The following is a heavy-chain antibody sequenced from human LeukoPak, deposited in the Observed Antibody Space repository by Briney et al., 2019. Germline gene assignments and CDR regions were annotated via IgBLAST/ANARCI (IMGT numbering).Heavy chain of an antibody. Sequence: PSETLSLTCAVYGVSFSGYYWSWIRQPPGKGLEWIGEINHSGSTNYNPSLKSRVTISVDTSKNQFSLKLSSVTAADTAVYYCARRPGRVFDYWGQGTLVTVSS. V-gene: IGHV4-34*01. J-gene: IGHJ4*02. CDR1: GVSFSGYY. CDR2: INHSGST. CDR3: ARRPGRVFDY. D-gene: IGHD5-24*01.